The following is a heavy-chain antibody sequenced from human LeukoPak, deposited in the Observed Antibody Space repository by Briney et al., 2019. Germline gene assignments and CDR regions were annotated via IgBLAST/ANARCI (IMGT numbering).Heavy chain of an antibody. Sequence: ASVKVSCKASGYTFTSYGISWVRQAPGQGLEWMGWISAYNGNTNYAQKLQGRVTMTTDTSTSTAYMELRSLRSDDTAVYYCASMWERYYYMDVWGKGTTVTVSS. CDR1: GYTFTSYG. CDR3: ASMWERYYYMDV. J-gene: IGHJ6*03. CDR2: ISAYNGNT. V-gene: IGHV1-18*01. D-gene: IGHD1-26*01.